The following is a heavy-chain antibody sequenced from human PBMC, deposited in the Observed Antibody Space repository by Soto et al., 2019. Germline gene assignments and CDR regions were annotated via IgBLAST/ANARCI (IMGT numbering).Heavy chain of an antibody. V-gene: IGHV4-39*01. CDR2: IYYSGTT. J-gene: IGHJ4*02. Sequence: SETLSLTCSVSGGSISSSPYYWGWIRQPPGKGLEWLGTIYYSGTTSYNPSLKSRVIISVDTSNNQLFLKLRSVTAADTAVYYCARHRQYYDTSGYQQRYFDYWGQGTQVPVSS. D-gene: IGHD3-22*01. CDR1: GGSISSSPYY. CDR3: ARHRQYYDTSGYQQRYFDY.